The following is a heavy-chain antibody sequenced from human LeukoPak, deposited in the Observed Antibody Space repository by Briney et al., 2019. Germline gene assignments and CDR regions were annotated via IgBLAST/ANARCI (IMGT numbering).Heavy chain of an antibody. CDR3: ATSREWELPARDYYYYYMDV. V-gene: IGHV1-24*01. Sequence: ASVKVSCKVSGYTLTELSMHWVRQAPGKGLEWIGGFDPEDGETIYAQKFQGRVTMTEDTSTDTAYMELSSLRSEDTAVYYCATSREWELPARDYYYYYMDVWGKGTTVTVSS. D-gene: IGHD1-26*01. CDR2: FDPEDGET. J-gene: IGHJ6*03. CDR1: GYTLTELS.